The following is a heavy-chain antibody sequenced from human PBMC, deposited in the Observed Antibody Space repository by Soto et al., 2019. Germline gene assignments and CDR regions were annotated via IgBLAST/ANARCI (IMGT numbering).Heavy chain of an antibody. CDR1: GFTFKSSA. D-gene: IGHD3-3*01. CDR2: IVVGSGNA. V-gene: IGHV1-58*01. CDR3: AAAGYDFWSGYYGP. Sequence: ASVKVSCKVSGFTFKSSAVQWVRQARGQRLEWIGWIVVGSGNADYQQKFQQRVTLTRDLSTSTAYLEMSSLRSEDTAVYYCAAAGYDFWSGYYGPWGQGTLVTVSS. J-gene: IGHJ5*02.